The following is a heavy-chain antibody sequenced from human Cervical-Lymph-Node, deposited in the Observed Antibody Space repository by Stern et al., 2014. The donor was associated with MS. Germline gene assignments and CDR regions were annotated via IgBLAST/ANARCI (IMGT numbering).Heavy chain of an antibody. CDR1: GFTFSSYG. Sequence: VQLVESGGGVVQPGRSLRLSCAASGFTFSSYGMHWVRQAPGKGLEWVTLISYDGSNEYYADSVKGRFTISRDNSKNTVYLQMNSLRPEDTAVYYCARPRRPYFFRDNHHYYGMDVWGQGTRVSVSS. D-gene: IGHD2-15*01. J-gene: IGHJ6*02. V-gene: IGHV3-30*03. CDR2: ISYDGSNE. CDR3: ARPRRPYFFRDNHHYYGMDV.